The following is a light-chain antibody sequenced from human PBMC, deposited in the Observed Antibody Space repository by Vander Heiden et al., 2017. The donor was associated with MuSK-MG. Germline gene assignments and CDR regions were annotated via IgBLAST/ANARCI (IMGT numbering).Light chain of an antibody. CDR3: QQSDSTPFT. V-gene: IGKV1-39*01. CDR1: QSISSY. Sequence: DIQMTQSPSSLSASVGDRVTITCRASQSISSYLNWYQQKPGKAPKLLIYAASSLQSGVPSRFSRSGSGTDFTLTIISLQPEDFATYYCQQSDSTPFTFGHGTKVDIK. J-gene: IGKJ3*01. CDR2: AAS.